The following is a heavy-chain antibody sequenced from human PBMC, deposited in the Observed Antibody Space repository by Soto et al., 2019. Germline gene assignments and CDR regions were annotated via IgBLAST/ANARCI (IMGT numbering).Heavy chain of an antibody. CDR2: ISGSGGST. V-gene: IGHV3-23*01. D-gene: IGHD3-22*01. CDR1: GFAFSSYA. Sequence: SLRLSCAASGFAFSSYAMSWVRQAPGKGLEWVSAISGSGGSTYYADSVKGRFTTSRDNSKNTLYLQMNSLRAEDTAVYYCAKDAAGIVVVPLYDYWGQGTLVTVSS. J-gene: IGHJ4*02. CDR3: AKDAAGIVVVPLYDY.